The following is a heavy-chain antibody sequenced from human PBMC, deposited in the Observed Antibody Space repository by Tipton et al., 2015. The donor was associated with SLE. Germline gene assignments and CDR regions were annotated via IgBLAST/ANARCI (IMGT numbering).Heavy chain of an antibody. D-gene: IGHD6-13*01. J-gene: IGHJ6*02. Sequence: TLSLTCAVSPGSFNSRNWWTWVRQSPGRGLEWIGEIFHDGTTNYNPSLKRRVTMLIDKSSNQFSLRLTSVTAADTAVYYCARGEQQAPYYYYFGMDAWGQGITVSVSS. CDR2: IFHDGTT. CDR1: PGSFNSRNW. CDR3: ARGEQQAPYYYYFGMDA. V-gene: IGHV4-4*02.